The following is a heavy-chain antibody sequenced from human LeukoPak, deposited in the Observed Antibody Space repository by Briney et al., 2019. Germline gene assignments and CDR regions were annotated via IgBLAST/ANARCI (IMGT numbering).Heavy chain of an antibody. CDR3: AREVLRANAFDI. Sequence: SVKVSCKASGGTFSSYAISWVRQAPGQGLEWMGGIIPIFGTANYAQKFQGRVTITADESTSTAYMELSSLRSEDTAVYYCAREVLRANAFDIWGQGTMVTVSS. CDR1: GGTFSSYA. CDR2: IIPIFGTA. V-gene: IGHV1-69*01. D-gene: IGHD4-17*01. J-gene: IGHJ3*02.